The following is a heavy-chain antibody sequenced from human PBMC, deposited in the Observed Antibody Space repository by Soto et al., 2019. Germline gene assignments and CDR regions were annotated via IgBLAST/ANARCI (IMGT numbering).Heavy chain of an antibody. CDR2: IYNGEST. V-gene: IGHV4-59*01. Sequence: QVQLQESGPGLVKPSETMSLTCSASGASISRFYWNWIRQPPGKGLEWIGHIYNGESTNYNPSLKILVTISVDTSKNQFSLKLTSVTAADTAVYYCAQTTGWPGLENWSQGTLVTVSS. CDR1: GASISRFY. J-gene: IGHJ4*02. CDR3: AQTTGWPGLEN. D-gene: IGHD6-19*01.